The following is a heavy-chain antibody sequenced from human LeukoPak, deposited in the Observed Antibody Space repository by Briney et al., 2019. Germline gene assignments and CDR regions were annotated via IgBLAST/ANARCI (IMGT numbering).Heavy chain of an antibody. Sequence: NPSETLSLTCAAYGGSFSGYYWSWIRQPPGKGLEWIGEINHSGSTNYNPSLKSRVTISVDTSKNQFSLKLSSVTAADTAVYYCARGGSGILTGYPSPIRYWGQGTLVTVSS. CDR3: ARGGSGILTGYPSPIRY. J-gene: IGHJ4*02. V-gene: IGHV4-34*01. CDR2: INHSGST. CDR1: GGSFSGYY. D-gene: IGHD3-9*01.